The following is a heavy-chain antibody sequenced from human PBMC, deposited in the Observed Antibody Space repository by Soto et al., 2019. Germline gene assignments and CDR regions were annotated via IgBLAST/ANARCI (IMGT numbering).Heavy chain of an antibody. CDR3: ARAVGGTYFDY. Sequence: EVQLVESGGGLVQPGGSLRLSCAVSGFTLSDYDMHWVRQATGKGLEWVSVLGIAGDTYYPGSVKGRFTISGENARNSLYLQMNSLGAGDTAVYYCARAVGGTYFDYWGRGTLVTVSS. CDR1: GFTLSDYD. CDR2: LGIAGDT. V-gene: IGHV3-13*01. J-gene: IGHJ4*02. D-gene: IGHD1-26*01.